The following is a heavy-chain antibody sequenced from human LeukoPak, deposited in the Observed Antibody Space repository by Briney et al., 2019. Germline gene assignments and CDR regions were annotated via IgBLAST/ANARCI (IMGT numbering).Heavy chain of an antibody. V-gene: IGHV3-33*06. Sequence: LSGGSLRLSCAASGFTFSSYGMHWVRQAPGKGLEWVAVIWYDGSNKYYADSVKGRFTISRDNSKNTLYLQMNSLRAEDTAMYYCAKDHASGNYYGGYFDYWGQGTLVTVSS. CDR3: AKDHASGNYYGGYFDY. CDR1: GFTFSSYG. D-gene: IGHD1-26*01. CDR2: IWYDGSNK. J-gene: IGHJ4*02.